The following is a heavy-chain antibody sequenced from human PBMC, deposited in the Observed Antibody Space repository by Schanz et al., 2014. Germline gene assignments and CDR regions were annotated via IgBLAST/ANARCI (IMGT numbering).Heavy chain of an antibody. CDR2: IHQSGGT. CDR1: GGDIGNYY. V-gene: IGHV4-59*08. Sequence: QVQLQESGPGLVKPSETLSLTCSVSGGDIGNYYWSWIRQPPGKGLEWIGYIHQSGGTNYNPSLKSRVTILVDPPKTQFSLRLPSLPAADTAVYYCAKFLYDDPSWGQGTLVTVSS. CDR3: AKFLYDDPS. J-gene: IGHJ5*02. D-gene: IGHD3-3*01.